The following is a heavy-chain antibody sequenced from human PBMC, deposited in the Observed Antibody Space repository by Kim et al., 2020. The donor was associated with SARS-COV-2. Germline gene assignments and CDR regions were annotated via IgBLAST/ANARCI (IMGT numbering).Heavy chain of an antibody. CDR2: GRT. CDR3: ARALRWFDP. Sequence: GRTNYNPSLKSRVTISVDTSKNQFSLKLSSVTAADTAVYYCARALRWFDPWGQGTLVTVSS. J-gene: IGHJ5*02. V-gene: IGHV4-59*01.